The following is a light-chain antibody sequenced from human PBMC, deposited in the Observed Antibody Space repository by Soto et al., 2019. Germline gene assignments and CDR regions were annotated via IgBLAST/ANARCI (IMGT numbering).Light chain of an antibody. CDR1: TDDIRSYQL. CDR3: CSNSGFNTTYV. CDR2: DDI. V-gene: IGLV2-23*01. J-gene: IGLJ1*01. Sequence: QSVMTQPGSVSGSPGQSITISCTGITDDIRSYQLVSWYQQYPGKAPKLIIYDDIKRPSGVYSRFSGSKSGNTASLTISGLQDEDEAEYLLCSNSGFNTTYVSAYGNKVTV.